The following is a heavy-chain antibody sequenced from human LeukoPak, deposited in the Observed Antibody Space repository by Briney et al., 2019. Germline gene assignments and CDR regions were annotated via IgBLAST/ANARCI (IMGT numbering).Heavy chain of an antibody. CDR2: IIPILGIA. Sequence: SVKVSCKASGGTFSSYAISWVRQAPGQGLEWMGRIIPILGIANYAQKLQGRVTITADKSTSTAYMELSSLRSEDTAVYYCARGATRHAFDIWGQGTMVTVSS. V-gene: IGHV1-69*04. CDR3: ARGATRHAFDI. D-gene: IGHD5-24*01. J-gene: IGHJ3*02. CDR1: GGTFSSYA.